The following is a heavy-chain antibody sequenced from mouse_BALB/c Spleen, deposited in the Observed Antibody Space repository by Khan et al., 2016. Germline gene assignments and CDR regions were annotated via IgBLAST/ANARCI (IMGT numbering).Heavy chain of an antibody. CDR1: GYIFSSYW. J-gene: IGHJ3*01. CDR2: ILPGSAST. Sequence: QVQLKQSGAELMKPGASVKISCKATGYIFSSYWIEWVKQRPGHGLEWIGEILPGSASTNYNEKFKDKATFTAETSSNTAYMQLSSLTSEDSAVYYCTRGEGGAWFAYWGQGTLVTVSA. CDR3: TRGEGGAWFAY. V-gene: IGHV1-9*01.